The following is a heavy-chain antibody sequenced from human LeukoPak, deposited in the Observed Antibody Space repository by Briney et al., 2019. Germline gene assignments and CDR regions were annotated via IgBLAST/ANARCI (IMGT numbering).Heavy chain of an antibody. J-gene: IGHJ4*02. CDR1: GFTFNSFA. V-gene: IGHV3-23*01. D-gene: IGHD5-12*01. Sequence: SGGSLRLSCVTSGFTFNSFAMNWVRRIPGKGLEWVSAISSSGGSELYAYSVKGRFTMSRDNSKRTVYLEMKNLRPEDTDVYFCANRIDTIRAHFDSWGQGTLVTVSS. CDR2: ISSSGGSE. CDR3: ANRIDTIRAHFDS.